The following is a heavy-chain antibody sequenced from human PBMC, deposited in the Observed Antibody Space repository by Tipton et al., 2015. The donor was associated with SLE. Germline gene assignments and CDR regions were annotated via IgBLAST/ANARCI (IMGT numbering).Heavy chain of an antibody. CDR1: GGSISSGDYY. CDR3: AREGYDTSSIDY. CDR2: INHSGST. Sequence: TLSLTCTVSGGSISSGDYYWSWIRQPPGKGLEWIGEINHSGSTNYNPSLKSRVTISVDTSKNQFSLKLSSVTAADTAVYYCAREGYDTSSIDYWGQGTLVTVSS. D-gene: IGHD2-2*01. J-gene: IGHJ4*02. V-gene: IGHV4-30-4*01.